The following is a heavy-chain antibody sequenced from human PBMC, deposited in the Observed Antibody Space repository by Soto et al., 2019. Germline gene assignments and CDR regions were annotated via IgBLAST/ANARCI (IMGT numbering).Heavy chain of an antibody. V-gene: IGHV3-23*01. Sequence: EVQLLESGGGLVQPGGSLRLSCAASGFTFSSYAMSWVRQAPGKGLEWVSAISGSGGSTYYADAVKGRFTISRDNSKNTLYLKMNSLRAEDTAVYYCARRSSGWYFDYWGQGTLVTVSS. CDR1: GFTFSSYA. CDR2: ISGSGGST. CDR3: ARRSSGWYFDY. D-gene: IGHD6-19*01. J-gene: IGHJ4*02.